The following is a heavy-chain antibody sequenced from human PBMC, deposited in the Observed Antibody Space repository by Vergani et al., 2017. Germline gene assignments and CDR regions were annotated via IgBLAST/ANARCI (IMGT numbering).Heavy chain of an antibody. CDR2: ISYDGSNK. Sequence: QVQLVESGGGVVQPGRSLRLSCAASGFTFSSYGMHWVRQAPGKGLEWVAVISYDGSNKYYADSVKGQFTISRDNSKNTLYLQMNSLRAEDTAVYYCAKEYYDFWSGYYRSRWDYGMDVWGQGTTVTVSS. V-gene: IGHV3-30*18. CDR1: GFTFSSYG. D-gene: IGHD3-3*01. J-gene: IGHJ6*02. CDR3: AKEYYDFWSGYYRSRWDYGMDV.